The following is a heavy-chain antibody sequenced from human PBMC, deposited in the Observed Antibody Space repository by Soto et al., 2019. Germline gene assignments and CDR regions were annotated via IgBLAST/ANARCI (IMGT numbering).Heavy chain of an antibody. Sequence: SETLSLTCTVSGGSISSSSYYWGWIRQPPGKGLEWIGSIYYSGSTYYNPSLKSRVTISVDTSKNQFSLKLSSVTAADTAVYYCARTTIYYYDSSGYPDYWGQGTLVTVS. V-gene: IGHV4-39*01. CDR3: ARTTIYYYDSSGYPDY. CDR1: GGSISSSSYY. CDR2: IYYSGST. D-gene: IGHD3-22*01. J-gene: IGHJ4*02.